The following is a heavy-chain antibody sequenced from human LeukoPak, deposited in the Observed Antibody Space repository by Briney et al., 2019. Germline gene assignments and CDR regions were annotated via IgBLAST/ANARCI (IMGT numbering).Heavy chain of an antibody. V-gene: IGHV4-39*01. CDR1: GGSISSSSYY. D-gene: IGHD3-22*01. CDR3: ARGRPLDYYDSSGYYPFDY. J-gene: IGHJ4*02. Sequence: SETLSLTCTVSGGSISSSSYYWGWIRQPPGKGLEWIGSIYYSGSTYYNPSLKSRVTISVDTSKNQFSLKLSSVTAADTAAYYCARGRPLDYYDSSGYYPFDYWGQGTLVTVSS. CDR2: IYYSGST.